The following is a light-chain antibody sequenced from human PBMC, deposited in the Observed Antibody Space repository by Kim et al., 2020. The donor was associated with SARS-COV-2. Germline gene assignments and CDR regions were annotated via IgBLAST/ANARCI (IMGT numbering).Light chain of an antibody. CDR1: NLVSKS. CDR2: DDS. V-gene: IGLV3-21*03. Sequence: PGKTATITCGGNNLVSKSVHWYQQKPGQAPVLVVYDDSARPSGLPERFSGSKSRNTATLTISRVEAGDEADYYCQVWDSSSYHPVVFGGGTQLTVL. CDR3: QVWDSSSYHPVV. J-gene: IGLJ2*01.